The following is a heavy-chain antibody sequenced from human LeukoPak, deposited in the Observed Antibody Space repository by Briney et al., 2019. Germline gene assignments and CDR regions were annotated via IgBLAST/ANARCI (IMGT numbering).Heavy chain of an antibody. Sequence: PGGSLRLSCAASGFTFSSYEMNWVRQAPGKGLEWVSYISSSGSTIYYADSVKGRFTISRDNAKNSLYLQMNSLRAEDTAVYYCARVGALRFLEWSYFDYWGQGTLVTVSS. J-gene: IGHJ4*02. CDR1: GFTFSSYE. CDR3: ARVGALRFLEWSYFDY. V-gene: IGHV3-48*03. D-gene: IGHD3-3*01. CDR2: ISSSGSTI.